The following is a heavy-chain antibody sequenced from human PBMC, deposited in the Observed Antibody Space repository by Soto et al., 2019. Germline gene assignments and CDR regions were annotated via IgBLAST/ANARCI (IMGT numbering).Heavy chain of an antibody. CDR1: GGSISTDNW. CDR2: IYHSGRT. J-gene: IGHJ3*02. Sequence: QVHLQESGPGLVEPSGTLSLTCAVSGGSISTDNWWTWVRQPPGKGLEWIGEIYHSGRTNYNTSLNSRVTISVDKSKNQFSLKLTSVTSADTAMYYCARDYDQQPKNSWALEIWGQGTMVTVAS. CDR3: ARDYDQQPKNSWALEI. D-gene: IGHD3-3*01. V-gene: IGHV4-4*02.